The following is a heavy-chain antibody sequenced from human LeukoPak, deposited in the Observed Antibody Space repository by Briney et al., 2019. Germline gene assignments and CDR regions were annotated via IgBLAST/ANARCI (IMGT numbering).Heavy chain of an antibody. Sequence: GGSLRLSCAASGFTISSYGMHWVRQAPGKGLEWVAVIWYDGSNKYYADSVKGRFTISRDNSKSTLYLQMNSLRAGDTAVYYCAKDEDYDSSGSSVDWGRGTLVTVSS. D-gene: IGHD3-22*01. CDR1: GFTISSYG. V-gene: IGHV3-33*06. J-gene: IGHJ4*02. CDR2: IWYDGSNK. CDR3: AKDEDYDSSGSSVD.